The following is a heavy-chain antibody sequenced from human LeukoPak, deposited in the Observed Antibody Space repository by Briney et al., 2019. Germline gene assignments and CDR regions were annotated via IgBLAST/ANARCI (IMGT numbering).Heavy chain of an antibody. V-gene: IGHV4-4*07. Sequence: SETLSLTCTVSGGSINTYYWSWIRQPAGKGLEWIGRIYTSGSTNYNPSLKSRVTISIDKSKNQLSLKLSSVTAADTAVYYCARDLWRVDPWGQGTLVTVSS. CDR3: ARDLWRVDP. J-gene: IGHJ5*02. CDR1: GGSINTYY. CDR2: IYTSGST. D-gene: IGHD2/OR15-2a*01.